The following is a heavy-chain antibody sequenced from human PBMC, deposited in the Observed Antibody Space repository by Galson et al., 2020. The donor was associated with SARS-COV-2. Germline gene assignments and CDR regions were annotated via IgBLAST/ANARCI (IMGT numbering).Heavy chain of an antibody. CDR2: IYHSGST. D-gene: IGHD6-19*01. CDR1: GYSISSGYY. CDR3: ARIAVAGTPEWIDP. Sequence: SETLSLTCTVSGYSISSGYYWGWIRQPPGKGLEWIGSIYHSGSTYYNPSLKSRVTISVDTSKNQFSLKLSSVTAADTAVYYCARIAVAGTPEWIDPWGQGTLVTVSS. J-gene: IGHJ5*02. V-gene: IGHV4-38-2*02.